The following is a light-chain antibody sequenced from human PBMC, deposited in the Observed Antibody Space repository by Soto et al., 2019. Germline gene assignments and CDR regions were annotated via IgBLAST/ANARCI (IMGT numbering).Light chain of an antibody. CDR1: SSNIGAGYD. CDR2: GNS. J-gene: IGLJ1*01. CDR3: QSYDSSLIGGV. V-gene: IGLV1-40*01. Sequence: QSVLTQPPSVSGAPGQRVTISCTGSSSNIGAGYDVHWYQQLPGTAPKLLIYGNSNRPSGVPDRFSGSKSGTSASLAITGRQAEEEADYYCQSYDSSLIGGVFGTGTKVTVL.